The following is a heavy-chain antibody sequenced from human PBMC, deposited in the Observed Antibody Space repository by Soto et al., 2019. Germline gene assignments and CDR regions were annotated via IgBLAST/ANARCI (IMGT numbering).Heavy chain of an antibody. CDR2: IWYDGSNK. V-gene: IGHV3-33*01. D-gene: IGHD6-19*01. CDR3: ARDIAVAGTLYYYYYGMDV. J-gene: IGHJ6*02. CDR1: GFTFSSYG. Sequence: PGGSLRLSCAASGFTFSSYGMHWVRQAPGKGLEWVAVIWYDGSNKYYADSVKGRFTISRDNSKNKLYLQMNSLRAEDTAVYYCARDIAVAGTLYYYYYGMDVWGQGTTVTVSS.